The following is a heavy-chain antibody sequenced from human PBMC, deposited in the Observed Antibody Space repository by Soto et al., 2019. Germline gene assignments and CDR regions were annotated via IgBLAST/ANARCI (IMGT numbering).Heavy chain of an antibody. CDR3: ARDLPVAGTVSRWFDP. CDR2: IYYSGST. D-gene: IGHD6-19*01. J-gene: IGHJ5*02. Sequence: SETLSLTCTVSGGSISSYYWSWIRQPPGKGLEWIGYIYYSGSTNYNPSLKSRVTISVDTSKNQFSLKLSSVTAADTAVYYCARDLPVAGTVSRWFDPWGQGTLVTVSS. V-gene: IGHV4-59*01. CDR1: GGSISSYY.